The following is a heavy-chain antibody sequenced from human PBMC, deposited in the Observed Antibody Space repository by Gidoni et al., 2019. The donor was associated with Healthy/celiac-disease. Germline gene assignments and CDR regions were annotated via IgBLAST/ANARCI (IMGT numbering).Heavy chain of an antibody. D-gene: IGHD3-3*01. CDR1: GFTFSSYA. V-gene: IGHV3-23*01. Sequence: EVQLLESGGGLVQPGGSLRLSCAASGFTFSSYAMSWVRQAPGKGLEWVSAISGSGGSTYYADSVKGRFTISRDNSKNTLYLQMNSLRAEDTAVYYCAKAPSSGYYRWAEYFQHWGQGTLVTVSS. CDR3: AKAPSSGYYRWAEYFQH. J-gene: IGHJ1*01. CDR2: ISGSGGST.